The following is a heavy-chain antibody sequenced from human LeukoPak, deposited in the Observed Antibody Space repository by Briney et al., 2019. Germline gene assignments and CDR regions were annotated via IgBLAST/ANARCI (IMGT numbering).Heavy chain of an antibody. CDR3: ARRVSAYYYDSSGPRMDV. V-gene: IGHV4-34*01. Sequence: SEILSLTCAVYGGSFSGYYWSWIRQPPGKGLEWIGEINHSGSTNYNPSLKSRVTISVDTSKNQFSLKLSSVTAADTAVYYCARRVSAYYYDSSGPRMDVWGKGTTVTVSS. CDR1: GGSFSGYY. CDR2: INHSGST. J-gene: IGHJ6*03. D-gene: IGHD3-22*01.